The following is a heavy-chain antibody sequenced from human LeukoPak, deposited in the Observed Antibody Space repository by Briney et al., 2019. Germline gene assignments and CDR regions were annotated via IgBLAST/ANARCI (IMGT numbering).Heavy chain of an antibody. D-gene: IGHD6-19*01. CDR2: FSGSGAGS. CDR3: AKEAVAGTRIGYYFDY. J-gene: IGHJ4*02. Sequence: GGSLRLSCAASGFTFSSYVMSWVRQTPGKGLEWVSAFSGSGAGSYYADSVKGRFTISRDNSKNTLYLQMNSLRAEDTAVYYCAKEAVAGTRIGYYFDYWGQGTPVTVSS. V-gene: IGHV3-23*01. CDR1: GFTFSSYV.